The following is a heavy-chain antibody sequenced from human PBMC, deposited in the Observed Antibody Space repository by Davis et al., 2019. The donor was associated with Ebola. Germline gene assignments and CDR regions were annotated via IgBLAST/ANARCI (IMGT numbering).Heavy chain of an antibody. CDR1: GFTFNKYE. CDR2: ISDSGSTT. J-gene: IGHJ4*02. Sequence: GESLKIPCAASGFTFNKYEINWVRQAPVKGLEWISYISDSGSTTYYTDSVKGRFTISRDNAKNSLYLQMNTLRVEDTAIYYCVPGTWIRGQGTLVTVSS. CDR3: VPGTWI. V-gene: IGHV3-48*03. D-gene: IGHD5-18*01.